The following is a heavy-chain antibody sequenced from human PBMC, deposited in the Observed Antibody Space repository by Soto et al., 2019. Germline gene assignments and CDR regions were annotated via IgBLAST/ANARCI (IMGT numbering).Heavy chain of an antibody. CDR1: GFTFSSDG. J-gene: IGHJ6*02. V-gene: IGHV3-30*03. D-gene: IGHD3-16*01. Sequence: QVQLVESGGGVVQPGRSLRLSCAASGFTFSSDGMHWVRQAPGKGLEWVAVISYDGSNKYYADSVKGRFTISRDNSKNTLYLQMNSLRAEDTAVYYCATSDHSYGMDVWGQGTTVTVSS. CDR2: ISYDGSNK. CDR3: ATSDHSYGMDV.